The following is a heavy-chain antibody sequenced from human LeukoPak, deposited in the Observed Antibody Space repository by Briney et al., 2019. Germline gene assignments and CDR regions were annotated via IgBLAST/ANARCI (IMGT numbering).Heavy chain of an antibody. V-gene: IGHV4-39*07. CDR1: GGSISSSSYY. D-gene: IGHD5-18*01. CDR3: ARDEMVRYSSGRFDY. Sequence: SETLSLTCTVSGGSISSSSYYWSWIRQPPGKGLEWIGEINHSGSTNYNPSLKSRVTISVDTSKNQFSLKLSPVTAADTAVYYCARDEMVRYSSGRFDYWGQGTLVTVSS. J-gene: IGHJ4*02. CDR2: INHSGST.